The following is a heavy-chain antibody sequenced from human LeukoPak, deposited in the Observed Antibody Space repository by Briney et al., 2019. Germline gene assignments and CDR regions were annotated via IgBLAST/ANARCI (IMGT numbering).Heavy chain of an antibody. D-gene: IGHD1-26*01. CDR1: GGSISSYY. CDR3: ARHAGGSYWGYYVDY. CDR2: IYYSGST. J-gene: IGHJ4*02. Sequence: PSETLSLTCTVSGGSISSYYWSWIRQPPGKGLEWIGYIYYSGSTNYNPSLKSRVTISVDTSKNQFSLKLSSVTAADTAVYYCARHAGGSYWGYYVDYWGQGTLVTVSS. V-gene: IGHV4-59*08.